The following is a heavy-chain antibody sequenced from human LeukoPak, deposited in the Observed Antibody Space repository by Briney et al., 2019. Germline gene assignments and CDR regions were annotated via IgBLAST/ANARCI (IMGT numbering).Heavy chain of an antibody. D-gene: IGHD3-10*01. CDR2: ISYSGST. Sequence: SETLSLTCTVSGGSISSYYWSWIRQPPGKGLEWIGYISYSGSTNYNTSLKSRVTISLDTSKNQFSLKLRSVTAADTAVYYCARDQVVGSGSNSAFDMWGQGTMVTVSS. J-gene: IGHJ3*02. CDR1: GGSISSYY. CDR3: ARDQVVGSGSNSAFDM. V-gene: IGHV4-59*01.